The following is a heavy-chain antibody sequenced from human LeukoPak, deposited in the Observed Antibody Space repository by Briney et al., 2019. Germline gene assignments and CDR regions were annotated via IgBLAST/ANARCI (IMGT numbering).Heavy chain of an antibody. CDR1: GFTFSSYG. Sequence: GGSLRLSCAASGFTFSSYGMHWVRQAPGKGLEWVAFIRYDGSNKYYADSVKGRFTISRDNSKNTLYLQMNSLRAVDTAVYYCAGPPAGYYYYMDVWGKGTTVTVSS. J-gene: IGHJ6*03. V-gene: IGHV3-30*02. CDR3: AGPPAGYYYYMDV. CDR2: IRYDGSNK.